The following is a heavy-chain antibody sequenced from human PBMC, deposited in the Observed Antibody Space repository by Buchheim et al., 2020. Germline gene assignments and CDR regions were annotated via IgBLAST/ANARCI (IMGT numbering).Heavy chain of an antibody. J-gene: IGHJ6*02. CDR1: GFTFSSYG. Sequence: QVQLVESGGGVVQPGRSLRLSCAASGFTFSSYGMHWVRQAPGKGLEWVAVIWYDGSNKYYADSVKGGFTISRDNSKNTLYLQMNSLRAEDTAVYYCTRDQYSSSWYKILYYYYYGMDVWGQGTT. CDR3: TRDQYSSSWYKILYYYYYGMDV. V-gene: IGHV3-33*01. D-gene: IGHD6-13*01. CDR2: IWYDGSNK.